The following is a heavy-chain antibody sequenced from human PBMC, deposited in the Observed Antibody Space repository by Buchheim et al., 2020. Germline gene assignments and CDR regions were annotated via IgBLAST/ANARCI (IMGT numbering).Heavy chain of an antibody. CDR2: FYSGGRT. CDR3: GGLDLTATGFDP. V-gene: IGHV3-66*01. Sequence: EFRVVESGGGLVQPGGSLRLSCAASGFTVSSDYMSWVRQVPGKGLEWVSVFYSGGRTYYADSVKGRFTISRDKSKNTLYLQMNSLRAEDTAVYYCGGLDLTATGFDPWGQGTL. J-gene: IGHJ5*02. CDR1: GFTVSSDY. D-gene: IGHD4-17*01.